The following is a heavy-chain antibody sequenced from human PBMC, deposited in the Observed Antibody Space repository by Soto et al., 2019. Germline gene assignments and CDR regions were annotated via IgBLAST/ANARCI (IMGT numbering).Heavy chain of an antibody. J-gene: IGHJ4*02. Sequence: QVQLQESGPGLVKPSETLSLTCTVSDGSISGYFWSWIRQPPGKGLEWIGYISYSGSTNYNSSLKSRVTMSIDTSKNQFSLRLTSVTAADTAVYYCVSDGAATGSVYLDYWGQGTLATVSS. V-gene: IGHV4-59*01. CDR2: ISYSGST. CDR1: DGSISGYF. D-gene: IGHD6-13*01. CDR3: VSDGAATGSVYLDY.